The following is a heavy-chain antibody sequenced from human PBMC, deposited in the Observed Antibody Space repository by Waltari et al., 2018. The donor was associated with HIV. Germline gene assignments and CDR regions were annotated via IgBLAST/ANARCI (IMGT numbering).Heavy chain of an antibody. CDR3: AKGGTSGYTFGFGR. Sequence: EVQLVESGGGLVQPGGSLRLSCAASGFTFSSYWMPWVSQAPGKGLVWVSRINSDGSITSHADSVKGRFTISRDNARNTLYLQMNSLGAEDTAMYYCAKGGTSGYTFGFGRWGQGTLVTVSS. CDR1: GFTFSSYW. D-gene: IGHD5-18*01. V-gene: IGHV3-74*01. J-gene: IGHJ1*01. CDR2: INSDGSIT.